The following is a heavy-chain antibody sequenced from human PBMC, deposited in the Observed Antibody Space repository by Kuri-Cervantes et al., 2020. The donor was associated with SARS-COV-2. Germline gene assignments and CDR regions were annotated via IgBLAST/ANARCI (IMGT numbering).Heavy chain of an antibody. CDR3: AREPYSSGWMEL. J-gene: IGHJ2*01. CDR1: GGSISSYY. V-gene: IGHV4-59*01. Sequence: SETLSLTCTVSGGSISSYYWSWIRRPPGKGLEWIGYIYYSGSTNYNPSLKSRVTISVDTSKNQFSLKLSSVTAADTAVYYCAREPYSSGWMELWGRGTLVTVSS. CDR2: IYYSGST. D-gene: IGHD6-19*01.